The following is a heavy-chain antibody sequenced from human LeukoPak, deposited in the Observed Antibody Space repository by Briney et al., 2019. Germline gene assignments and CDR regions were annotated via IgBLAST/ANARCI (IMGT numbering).Heavy chain of an antibody. CDR2: IKADGSEN. CDR3: SAGPRFDY. CDR1: GFTFSSYW. Sequence: QTGGSLRLSCGASGFTFSSYWMSWVRQAPGKGLEWVANIKADGSENHYVGSVKGRFTISRDNTKNSLYLQMNSLRDEDTAVYYCSAGPRFDYWGQGTLVTVSS. J-gene: IGHJ4*02. D-gene: IGHD1-14*01. V-gene: IGHV3-7*01.